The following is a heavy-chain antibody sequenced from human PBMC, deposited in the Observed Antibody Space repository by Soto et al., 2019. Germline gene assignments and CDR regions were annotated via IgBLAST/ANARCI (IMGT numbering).Heavy chain of an antibody. CDR3: ARMVGGYTAMVMGPPRTYYYYGMDV. V-gene: IGHV3-23*01. CDR1: GFTFSSYA. Sequence: PGGSLRLSCAASGFTFSSYAMTWVRQAPGKGLEWVSIISSSGDGTYYVDSVKGRFTISRDNSRNTLNLQMNSLRAEDTATYYCARMVGGYTAMVMGPPRTYYYYGMDVWGQGTTVTVSS. CDR2: ISSSGDGT. J-gene: IGHJ6*02. D-gene: IGHD5-18*01.